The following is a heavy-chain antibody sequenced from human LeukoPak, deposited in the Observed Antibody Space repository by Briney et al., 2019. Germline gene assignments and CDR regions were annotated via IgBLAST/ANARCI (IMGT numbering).Heavy chain of an antibody. J-gene: IGHJ4*02. Sequence: GGSLRLSCAASGFTFGSYAMSWVRQAPGKGLEWVSAISGSGGSTYYADSVKGRFTISRDNSKNTLYLQMNSLRAEDTAVYYCAKDLEYSYGYFDYWGQGTLVTVSS. V-gene: IGHV3-23*01. CDR1: GFTFGSYA. CDR2: ISGSGGST. CDR3: AKDLEYSYGYFDY. D-gene: IGHD5-18*01.